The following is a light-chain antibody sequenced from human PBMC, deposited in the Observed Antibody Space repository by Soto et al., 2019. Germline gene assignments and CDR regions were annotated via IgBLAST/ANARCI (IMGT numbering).Light chain of an antibody. CDR1: SSDVGGYNY. Sequence: QSVLTQPPSASGSPGHSVAISCTGTSSDVGGYNYVSWYQQYPGKAPKLIMYEVTKRPSGVPDRFSGSKSGNTASLTVSGLQAEDEADYYCCSRVGSNNYVFGTGSKVTVL. J-gene: IGLJ1*01. V-gene: IGLV2-8*01. CDR3: CSRVGSNNYV. CDR2: EVT.